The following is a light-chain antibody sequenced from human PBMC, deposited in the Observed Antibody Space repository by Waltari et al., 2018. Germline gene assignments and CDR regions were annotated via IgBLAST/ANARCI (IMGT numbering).Light chain of an antibody. J-gene: IGKJ2*01. CDR2: GAS. CDR3: QQYSNWPYT. V-gene: IGKV3-15*01. Sequence: MTQSPATLSVSPGERATLSCRASQSFSSKLAWYQQKPGQAPRLLIYGASTRATAIPARFSGSGSGTEFTLTISSLQSEDFAVYYCQQYSNWPYTFGQGTKLEIK. CDR1: QSFSSK.